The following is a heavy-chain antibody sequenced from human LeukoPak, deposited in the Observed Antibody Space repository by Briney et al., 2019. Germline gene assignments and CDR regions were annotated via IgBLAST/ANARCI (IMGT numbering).Heavy chain of an antibody. V-gene: IGHV4-59*06. D-gene: IGHD3-22*01. CDR3: AGSSGYYYRFDY. J-gene: IGHJ4*02. CDR2: VYYSGST. Sequence: SETLSLTCVVSGGSVSGYYWGWIRQPPGRGLEWIGYVYYSGSTYYNPSLKSRVTISVDTSKNQFSLKLSSVTAADTAVYYCAGSSGYYYRFDYWGQGTLVTVSS. CDR1: GGSVSGYY.